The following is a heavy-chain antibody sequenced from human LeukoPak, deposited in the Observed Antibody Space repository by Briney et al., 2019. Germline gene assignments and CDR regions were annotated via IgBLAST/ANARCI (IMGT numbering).Heavy chain of an antibody. J-gene: IGHJ4*02. CDR1: GGSFSGYY. CDR2: INHSGST. V-gene: IGHV4-34*01. CDR3: ARGARFQPLDY. D-gene: IGHD3-10*01. Sequence: SETLSLTCAVYGGSFSGYYWSWIRQPPGKGLEWIGEINHSGSTNYNPSLKSRVTISVDTSKNQFSLKLSSVTAADTAVYYCARGARFQPLDYWGQGTLVTISS.